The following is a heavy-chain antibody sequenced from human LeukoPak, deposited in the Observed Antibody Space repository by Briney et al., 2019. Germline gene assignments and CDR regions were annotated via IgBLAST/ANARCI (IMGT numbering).Heavy chain of an antibody. V-gene: IGHV1-69*06. Sequence: SVKISCKASGGTFSSYAISWVRQAPGQGLEWMGGIIPIFGTANYAQKFQGRVTITADKSTSTAYMELSSLRSEDTAVYYCARDERPQGDAFDIWGQGTMVTVSS. CDR1: GGTFSSYA. J-gene: IGHJ3*02. CDR3: ARDERPQGDAFDI. D-gene: IGHD5-24*01. CDR2: IIPIFGTA.